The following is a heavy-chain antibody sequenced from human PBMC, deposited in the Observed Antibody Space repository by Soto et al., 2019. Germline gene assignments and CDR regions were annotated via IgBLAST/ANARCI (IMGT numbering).Heavy chain of an antibody. CDR3: ARGWTNSYGYRGYHYYGMDV. Sequence: SETLSLTCTVSGGSISSYYWSWIRQPPGKGLEWIGYIYYSGSTNYNPSLKSRVTISVDTSKNQFSLKLSSVTAADTAVYYCARGWTNSYGYRGYHYYGMDVWGQGTTVTVSS. D-gene: IGHD5-18*01. CDR2: IYYSGST. J-gene: IGHJ6*02. V-gene: IGHV4-59*01. CDR1: GGSISSYY.